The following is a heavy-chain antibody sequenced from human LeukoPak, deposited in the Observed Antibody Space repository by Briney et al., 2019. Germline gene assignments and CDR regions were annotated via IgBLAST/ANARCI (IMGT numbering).Heavy chain of an antibody. CDR3: ARGLRGYSSTRFRGAFDI. CDR2: IYYSRST. Sequence: KPSETLSLTCTVSGGSISSYYWSWIRQPPGKGLEWIGYIYYSRSTNYNPSLKSRVTISVDTSKNQFSLKLSSVTAADTAVYYCARGLRGYSSTRFRGAFDIWGQGTMVTVSS. V-gene: IGHV4-59*12. J-gene: IGHJ3*02. D-gene: IGHD5-18*01. CDR1: GGSISSYY.